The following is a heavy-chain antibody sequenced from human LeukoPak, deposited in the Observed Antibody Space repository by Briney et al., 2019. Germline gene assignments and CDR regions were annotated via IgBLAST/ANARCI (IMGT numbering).Heavy chain of an antibody. D-gene: IGHD6-13*01. CDR2: IYINGRT. V-gene: IGHV4-30-4*01. CDR3: ARGRSSSWSSFDY. Sequence: PSETLSLTCTVSGGSISSGDYYWSWIRQPPGKGLEWIGYIYINGRTYYNPSLKSRVTISVDTSKNLFSLKVSSVTAADAAVYYCARGRSSSWSSFDYWGQGTLVTVSS. CDR1: GGSISSGDYY. J-gene: IGHJ4*02.